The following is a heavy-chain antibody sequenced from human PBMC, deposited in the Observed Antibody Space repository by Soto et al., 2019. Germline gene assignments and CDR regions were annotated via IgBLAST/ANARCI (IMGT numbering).Heavy chain of an antibody. J-gene: IGHJ6*02. CDR1: GFTFSSYW. CDR3: GRGGSGIYGMDI. D-gene: IGHD6-13*01. V-gene: IGHV3-74*01. CDR2: IIRDGSST. Sequence: EVQLVESGGGLVQPGGSLRLACAASGFTFSSYWMHWVRQAPGKGLVWISRIIRDGSSTNYADSVKGRFTISRDNAKNMLYLETNRLTADDTAVYFCGRGGSGIYGMDIWGQGTTVIVSS.